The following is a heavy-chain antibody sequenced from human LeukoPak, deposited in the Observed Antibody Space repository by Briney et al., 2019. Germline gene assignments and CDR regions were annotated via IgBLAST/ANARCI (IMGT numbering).Heavy chain of an antibody. CDR3: AKAFGVVNNWFDP. D-gene: IGHD3-3*01. Sequence: GGSLRLSCAASGFTFSSYAMHWVRQAPGKGLEWEAVISYDGSNKYYADSVKGRFTISRDNSKNTLYLQMNSLRAEDTAVYYCAKAFGVVNNWFDPWGQGTLVTVSS. CDR2: ISYDGSNK. J-gene: IGHJ5*02. CDR1: GFTFSSYA. V-gene: IGHV3-30*01.